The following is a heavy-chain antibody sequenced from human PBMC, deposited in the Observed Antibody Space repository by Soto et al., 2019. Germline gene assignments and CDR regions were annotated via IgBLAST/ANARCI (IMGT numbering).Heavy chain of an antibody. CDR2: IIPIFGTA. CDR3: AIGGNSYGYSSGWYGF. D-gene: IGHD6-13*01. Sequence: ASVKVYCKASGGTFSSYAISWVRQAPGQGHEWMGGIIPIFGTANYAQMFQGRVTITADESTSTAYMELSSLRSEDTAVYYCAIGGNSYGYSSGWYGFWGRGSLVTVSS. J-gene: IGHJ4*02. CDR1: GGTFSSYA. V-gene: IGHV1-69*13.